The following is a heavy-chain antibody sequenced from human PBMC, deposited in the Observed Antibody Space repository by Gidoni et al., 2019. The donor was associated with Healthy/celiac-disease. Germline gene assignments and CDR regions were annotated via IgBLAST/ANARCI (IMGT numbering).Heavy chain of an antibody. V-gene: IGHV1-2*06. CDR1: GYPFPGYY. CDR2: INPNSGGT. J-gene: IGHJ5*02. CDR3: ASLEAQQLATGAWFDP. D-gene: IGHD6-13*01. Sequence: QVPLVQSGAAVKKPGASVTVSCKASGYPFPGYYMHWVRQAPGQGREWMGRINPNSGGTNYAQKCQGRVTMTRDTSISTAYMELSRLRSDDTAVYYCASLEAQQLATGAWFDPWGQGTLVTVSS.